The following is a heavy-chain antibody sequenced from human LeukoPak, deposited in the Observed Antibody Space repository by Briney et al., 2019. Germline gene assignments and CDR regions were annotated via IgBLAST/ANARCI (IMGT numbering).Heavy chain of an antibody. D-gene: IGHD4-17*01. CDR3: ARDQYGDYANDY. V-gene: IGHV3-21*01. Sequence: PGGSLRLSCAASGFTFTTYSMNWVRQAPGKGLEWVSSISSNGDCIYYADSLKGRFTISRDNAKNSLYLQMNSLRAEDTAVYYCARDQYGDYANDYWGQGTLVTVSS. CDR1: GFTFTTYS. J-gene: IGHJ4*02. CDR2: ISSNGDCI.